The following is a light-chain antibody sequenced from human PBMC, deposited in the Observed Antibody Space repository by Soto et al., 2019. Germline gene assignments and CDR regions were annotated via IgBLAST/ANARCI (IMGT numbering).Light chain of an antibody. CDR2: EIT. CDR3: TSYVGNDIWV. J-gene: IGLJ3*02. Sequence: QSALTQPPSASGSPGQSVTISCTGTSSDVGAYKYVSWYQQYPGKAPKLMIYEITTRPSGVPDRFSGSKSGNAASLTVSGLHAEDEADYYCTSYVGNDIWVFGGGTKLTVL. CDR1: SSDVGAYKY. V-gene: IGLV2-8*01.